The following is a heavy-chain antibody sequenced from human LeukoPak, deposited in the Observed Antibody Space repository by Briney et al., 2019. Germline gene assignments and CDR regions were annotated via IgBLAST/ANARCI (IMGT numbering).Heavy chain of an antibody. Sequence: GGSLRLSCTATGFTFSNFGMAWVRQAPGQGLEWVSTISGSGGNMYQADSVKGRFTISRDNSRSTLYLQMNSLRAEDTAVYYCTKGPWDLPHAFDIWGLGTMVTVSS. D-gene: IGHD1-26*01. CDR3: TKGPWDLPHAFDI. V-gene: IGHV3-23*01. J-gene: IGHJ3*02. CDR1: GFTFSNFG. CDR2: ISGSGGNM.